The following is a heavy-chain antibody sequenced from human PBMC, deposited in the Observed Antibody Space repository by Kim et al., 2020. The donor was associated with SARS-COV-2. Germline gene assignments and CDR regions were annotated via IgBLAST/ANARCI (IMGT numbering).Heavy chain of an antibody. V-gene: IGHV1-46*01. CDR1: GYTFTSYY. Sequence: ASVKVSCKASGYTFTSYYMHWVRQAPGQGLEWMGIINPSGGSTSYAQKFQGRVTMTRDTSTSTVYMELSSLRSEDTAVYYCARDRGIDYDSSGGLDYWGQGTLVTVSS. CDR3: ARDRGIDYDSSGGLDY. D-gene: IGHD3-22*01. J-gene: IGHJ4*02. CDR2: INPSGGST.